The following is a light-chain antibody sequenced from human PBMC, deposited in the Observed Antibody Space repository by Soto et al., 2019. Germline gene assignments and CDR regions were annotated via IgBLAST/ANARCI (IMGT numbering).Light chain of an antibody. J-gene: IGKJ5*01. V-gene: IGKV3D-15*01. CDR3: QQHGQWPIT. CDR1: QSVSTY. Sequence: EIVMTQSPATLSVSPGERATLSCRASQSVSTYLAWYQQKPGQAPRLLISGASSRATGIPDRFSGSGSGTEFTLTISSLQPEDFATYYCQQHGQWPITFGQGTRLEIK. CDR2: GAS.